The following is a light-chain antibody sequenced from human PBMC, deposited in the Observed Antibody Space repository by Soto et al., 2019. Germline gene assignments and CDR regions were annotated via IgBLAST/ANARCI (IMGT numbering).Light chain of an antibody. J-gene: IGLJ1*01. CDR2: DVS. CDR3: ISYTSGSTPYV. Sequence: QSVLTQPRSVAGSPGQSVTISCTGTSSDVGAYNYVSWYQQHPGKAPKLMTYDVSNRPSGVSNRFSGSKSGNTASLTISGLQAEDEDDYYCISYTSGSTPYVFGTVTKVTV. CDR1: SSDVGAYNY. V-gene: IGLV2-14*01.